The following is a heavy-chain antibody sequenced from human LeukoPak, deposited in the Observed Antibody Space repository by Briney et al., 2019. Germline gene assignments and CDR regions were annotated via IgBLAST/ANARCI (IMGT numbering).Heavy chain of an antibody. CDR2: INHSGST. J-gene: IGHJ6*02. D-gene: IGHD1-14*01. CDR1: GGSFSGYY. CDR3: ATLTGTTHGMDV. V-gene: IGHV4-34*01. Sequence: PSETLSLTCAVYGGSFSGYYWSWIRRPPGKGLEWIGEINHSGSTNYNPSLKSRVTISVDTSKNQFSLKLTPVTAADTAVYYCATLTGTTHGMDVWGQGTTVTVSS.